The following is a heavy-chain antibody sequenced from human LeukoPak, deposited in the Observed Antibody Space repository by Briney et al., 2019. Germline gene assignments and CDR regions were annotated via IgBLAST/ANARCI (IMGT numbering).Heavy chain of an antibody. D-gene: IGHD1-26*01. CDR2: ISAYNGNT. CDR1: GYTFTSYG. CDR3: ARGLDEVGATGRPTTPDI. J-gene: IGHJ3*02. V-gene: IGHV1-18*01. Sequence: ASVKVSCKASGYTFTSYGISWVRQAPGQGLEWMGWISAYNGNTNYAQKLQGRVTMTTDTSTSTAYMELRSLRSDDTAVYYCARGLDEVGATGRPTTPDIWGQGTMVTVSS.